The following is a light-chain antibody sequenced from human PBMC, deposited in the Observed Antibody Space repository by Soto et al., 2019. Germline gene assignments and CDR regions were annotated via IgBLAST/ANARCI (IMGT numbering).Light chain of an antibody. CDR2: DAS. CDR1: QSVSNN. Sequence: EIVLTQSPATLSLSPGERATVSCRASQSVSNNLACYQHKPGQAPSLLIYDASNRATAIPPRFRGSGYGTDFTLTISSLDPEDFAVYYCQQRGCWPRTFGQGTRLEIK. J-gene: IGKJ2*01. CDR3: QQRGCWPRT. V-gene: IGKV3-11*01.